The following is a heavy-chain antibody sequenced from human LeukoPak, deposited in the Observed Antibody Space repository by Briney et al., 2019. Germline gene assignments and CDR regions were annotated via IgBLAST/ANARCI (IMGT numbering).Heavy chain of an antibody. J-gene: IGHJ4*02. Sequence: SETLSLTCAVSGYSISSGYYWGWIRQPPGKGLAWIGSIYHSGSTYYNPSLKSRVTISVDTSKNQFSLKLSSVTAADTAVYYCARGEQQLAIDYWGQGTLVTVSS. D-gene: IGHD6-13*01. CDR2: IYHSGST. V-gene: IGHV4-38-2*01. CDR1: GYSISSGYY. CDR3: ARGEQQLAIDY.